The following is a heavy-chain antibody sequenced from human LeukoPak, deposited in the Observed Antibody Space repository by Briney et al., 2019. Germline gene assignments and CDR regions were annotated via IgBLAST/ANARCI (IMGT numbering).Heavy chain of an antibody. CDR3: ASQQLVRFPFDY. CDR2: IYTSGST. D-gene: IGHD6-13*01. V-gene: IGHV4-61*02. CDR1: GGSISSGSYY. J-gene: IGHJ4*02. Sequence: SETLSLTCTVSGGSISSGSYYWSWIRQPAGKGLEWIGRIYTSGSTNYNPSLKSRVTISVDTSKNQFSLKLSSVTAADTAVYYCASQQLVRFPFDYWGQGTLVTVSS.